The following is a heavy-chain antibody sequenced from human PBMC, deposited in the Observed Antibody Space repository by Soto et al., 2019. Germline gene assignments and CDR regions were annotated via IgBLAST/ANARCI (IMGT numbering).Heavy chain of an antibody. J-gene: IGHJ3*01. CDR3: GKDPNGDYFGAFDF. D-gene: IGHD4-17*01. CDR1: GFTFSSYA. CDR2: ITGSGDYT. Sequence: EVQMLESGGGLVQPGGSLRLSCAASGFTFSSYALTWVRQAPGKGLEWVSSITGSGDYTRYTDSVKGRFTITRDNAKNTLFLQMKSLRADDTAIYYCGKDPNGDYFGAFDFWCQGTMVTVSS. V-gene: IGHV3-23*01.